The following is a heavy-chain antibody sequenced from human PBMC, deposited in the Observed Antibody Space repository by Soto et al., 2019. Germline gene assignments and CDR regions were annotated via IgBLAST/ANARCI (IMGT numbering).Heavy chain of an antibody. CDR1: GGSISSGDYY. J-gene: IGHJ4*02. V-gene: IGHV4-30-4*01. D-gene: IGHD1-26*01. Sequence: SETLSLTCTVSGGSISSGDYYWSWIRQPPGKGLEWIGYIYYSGSTYYNPSLKSRVTISVDTSKNQFSLKLSSVTAADTAVYYCAREGSVGATDALFDYWGQGTLVTVSS. CDR3: AREGSVGATDALFDY. CDR2: IYYSGST.